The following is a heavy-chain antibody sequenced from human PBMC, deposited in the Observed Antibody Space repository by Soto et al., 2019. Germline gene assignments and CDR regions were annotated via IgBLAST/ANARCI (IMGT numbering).Heavy chain of an antibody. CDR3: ARGGAHTAMANEY. J-gene: IGHJ4*02. CDR1: GFTFSSYW. D-gene: IGHD5-18*01. Sequence: GGSMRLCCAASGFTFSSYWMYWVRQASGKGLVWVSRISFDGSTTTYADSVKGRFTISRDNAKNTLYLQMNSLRAEDTAVYYCARGGAHTAMANEYWGQGALVTVSS. CDR2: ISFDGSTT. V-gene: IGHV3-74*01.